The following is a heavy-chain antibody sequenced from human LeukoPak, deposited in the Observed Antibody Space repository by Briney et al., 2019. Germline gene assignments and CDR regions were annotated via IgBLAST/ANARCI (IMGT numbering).Heavy chain of an antibody. Sequence: GGSLRLSCAASGFTFSDYWMHWVRQVPGKGPVWVSRINSDGSSTSYADSVKGRFTVSRDNAENTLYLEMNSLRAEDTAVYYCTRPLYYDTSGAHWYFDLWGRGTLVTVSS. CDR3: TRPLYYDTSGAHWYFDL. V-gene: IGHV3-74*01. D-gene: IGHD3-22*01. CDR1: GFTFSDYW. CDR2: INSDGSST. J-gene: IGHJ2*01.